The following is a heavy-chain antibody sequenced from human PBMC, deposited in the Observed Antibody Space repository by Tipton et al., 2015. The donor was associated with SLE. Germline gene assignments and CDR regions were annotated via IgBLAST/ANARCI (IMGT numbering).Heavy chain of an antibody. Sequence: QLVQSGGGLVKPGGSLRLSCAASGFSFSDYYMSWIRQAPGKGLEWVSYISSSGNTIYYADSVKGRFTISRDNAKNSLYLRVNSLRAEDTAVYYCARCDYDFWSGSFYGMDVWGQGTTVTVSS. V-gene: IGHV3-11*01. CDR2: ISSSGNTI. CDR3: ARCDYDFWSGSFYGMDV. J-gene: IGHJ6*02. D-gene: IGHD3-3*01. CDR1: GFSFSDYY.